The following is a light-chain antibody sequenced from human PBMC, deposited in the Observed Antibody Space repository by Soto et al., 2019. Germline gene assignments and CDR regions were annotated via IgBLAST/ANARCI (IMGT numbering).Light chain of an antibody. V-gene: IGKV1-17*01. J-gene: IGKJ2*03. Sequence: DLQMTQSPSSLSASVGDRVTITCRASQDVVNDLAWYQHKPGKTPKRLVYDASTLQSGVPSRFSGSGFGTEFTLTISSLQSEDSATYYCLQYNTVSSFGQGTKLEIK. CDR2: DAS. CDR1: QDVVND. CDR3: LQYNTVSS.